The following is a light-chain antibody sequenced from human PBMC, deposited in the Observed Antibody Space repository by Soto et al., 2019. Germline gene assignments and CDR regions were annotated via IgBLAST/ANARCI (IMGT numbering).Light chain of an antibody. CDR3: MSYTTSSTYV. J-gene: IGLJ1*01. CDR2: EVS. V-gene: IGLV2-14*01. Sequence: QSVLTQPASVSGSPGQSITISRTGTSSDVGAYNYVSWYQHHPGKVPKLLIYEVSNRPSGVSNRFSGSKSGNTASLTISGLQAEDEADYYCMSYTTSSTYVFGTGTKVTVL. CDR1: SSDVGAYNY.